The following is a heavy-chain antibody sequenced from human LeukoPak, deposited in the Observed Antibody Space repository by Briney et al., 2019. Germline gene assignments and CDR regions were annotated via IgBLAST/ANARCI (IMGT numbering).Heavy chain of an antibody. D-gene: IGHD3-10*01. CDR3: ARQTGLWFGELLYYYYYYMDV. J-gene: IGHJ6*03. CDR1: GGSISSSSYY. CDR2: IYYSGST. Sequence: SETLSLTCTVSGGSISSSSYYWGWIRQPPGKGLEWIGSIYYSGSTYYNPSLKSRVTISVDTSKNQFSLKLSSVTAADTAVYYCARQTGLWFGELLYYYYYYMDVWGKGTTVTISS. V-gene: IGHV4-39*01.